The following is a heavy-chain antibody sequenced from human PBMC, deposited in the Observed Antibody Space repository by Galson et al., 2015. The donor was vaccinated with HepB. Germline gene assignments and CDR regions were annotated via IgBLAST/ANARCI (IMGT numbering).Heavy chain of an antibody. Sequence: SLRLSCAASGFTFSSYAMSWVRQAPGKGLEWVSAISGSGGSTYYADSVKGRFTISRDNSKNTLYPQMNSLRAEDTAVYYCAKDLESSSSGLLDYWGQGTLVTVSS. J-gene: IGHJ4*02. D-gene: IGHD6-13*01. CDR2: ISGSGGST. CDR3: AKDLESSSSGLLDY. CDR1: GFTFSSYA. V-gene: IGHV3-23*01.